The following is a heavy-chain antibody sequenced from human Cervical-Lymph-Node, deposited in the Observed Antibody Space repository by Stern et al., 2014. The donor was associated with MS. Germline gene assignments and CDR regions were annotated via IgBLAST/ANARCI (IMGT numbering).Heavy chain of an antibody. CDR2: ISWNSVRK. CDR3: AKEFVSSGWYDRGGMDV. V-gene: IGHV3-9*01. Sequence: EVQLVESGGGLVQPGRSVRLACAASGFKFDDYGLQWVRQAPGEGLEWVAGISWNSVRKGYADSVKGRFTISRDNAKNSLYLQMNSLRGEDTALYYCAKEFVSSGWYDRGGMDVWGQGTSVTVSS. CDR1: GFKFDDYG. D-gene: IGHD6-19*01. J-gene: IGHJ6*02.